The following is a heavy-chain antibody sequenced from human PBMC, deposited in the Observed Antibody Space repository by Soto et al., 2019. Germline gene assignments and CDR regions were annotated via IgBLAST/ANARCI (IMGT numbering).Heavy chain of an antibody. V-gene: IGHV3-49*03. CDR3: TRDRRNTAMVWYYYGMDV. Sequence: GSLRLSCTASGFTFGDYAMSWFRQAPGKGLEWVGFIRSKAYGGTTEYAASVKGRFTISRDDSKSIAYLQMNSLKTEDTAVYYCTRDRRNTAMVWYYYGMDVWGQGTTVTAP. CDR2: IRSKAYGGTT. J-gene: IGHJ6*02. D-gene: IGHD5-18*01. CDR1: GFTFGDYA.